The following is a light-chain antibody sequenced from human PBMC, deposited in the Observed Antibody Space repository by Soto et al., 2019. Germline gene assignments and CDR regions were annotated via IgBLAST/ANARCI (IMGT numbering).Light chain of an antibody. CDR2: EVS. CDR1: SSDVGGYNY. CDR3: NSYTSNRPPL. V-gene: IGLV2-14*01. Sequence: QSALTQPASGSGSPGQSITISCTGTSSDVGGYNYVSWYQHHPGKTPKLIIYEVSYRPSGVSNRFSGSKSGNTASLTISGLQAEDEADYYCNSYTSNRPPLLGGGTQLTVL. J-gene: IGLJ2*01.